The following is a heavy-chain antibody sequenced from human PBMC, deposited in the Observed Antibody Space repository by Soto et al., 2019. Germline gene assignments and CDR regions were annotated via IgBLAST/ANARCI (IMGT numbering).Heavy chain of an antibody. J-gene: IGHJ4*02. CDR1: GYTFTGCY. V-gene: IGHV1-2*02. Sequence: GASVKVSCKASGYTFTGCYMHWVRQAPGQGFEWMGRISPKSGGTNYAQKFQGRVTMTWDTSLNTAYMELSSLISEDTAVYYCARPPGYISDWYYFDLWGQGTLVTVSS. CDR2: ISPKSGGT. CDR3: ARPPGYISDWYYFDL. D-gene: IGHD6-19*01.